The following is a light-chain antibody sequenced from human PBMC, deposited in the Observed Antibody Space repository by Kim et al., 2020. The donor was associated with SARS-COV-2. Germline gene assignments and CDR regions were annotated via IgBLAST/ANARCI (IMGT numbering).Light chain of an antibody. Sequence: GQRVTISCSGSSSNIGSNPVNCFQHLPGTAPRLLSYGDNQRPSGVPDRFSASKSGTSASLTISGLQSEDETNYYCATWDDSLNGGVFGGGTQLTVL. V-gene: IGLV1-44*01. CDR1: SSNIGSNP. CDR3: ATWDDSLNGGV. J-gene: IGLJ3*02. CDR2: GDN.